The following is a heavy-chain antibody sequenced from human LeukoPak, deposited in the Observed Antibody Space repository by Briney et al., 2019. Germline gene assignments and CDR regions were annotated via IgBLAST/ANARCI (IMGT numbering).Heavy chain of an antibody. J-gene: IGHJ3*02. CDR2: IYYSGST. Sequence: SETLSLTCTVSGGSISSYYWSWIRQPPGKGLEWIGYIYYSGSTNYNPSLKSRVTISVDTSKNQFSPKLSSVTAADTAVYYCASSRGYDAFDIWGQGTMVTVSS. V-gene: IGHV4-59*01. CDR3: ASSRGYDAFDI. CDR1: GGSISSYY. D-gene: IGHD3-10*01.